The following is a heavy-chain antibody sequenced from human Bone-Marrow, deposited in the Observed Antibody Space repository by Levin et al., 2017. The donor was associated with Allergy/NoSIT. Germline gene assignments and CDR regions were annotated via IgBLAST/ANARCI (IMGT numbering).Heavy chain of an antibody. CDR2: ISWNSGSI. D-gene: IGHD3-3*01. V-gene: IGHV3-9*01. CDR3: AKDEPGITIFGVVTNWFDP. J-gene: IGHJ5*02. Sequence: SLKISCAASGFTFDDYAMHWVRQAPGKGLEWVSGISWNSGSIGYADSVKGRFTISRDNAKNSLYLQMNSLRAEDTALYYCAKDEPGITIFGVVTNWFDPWGQGTLVTVSS. CDR1: GFTFDDYA.